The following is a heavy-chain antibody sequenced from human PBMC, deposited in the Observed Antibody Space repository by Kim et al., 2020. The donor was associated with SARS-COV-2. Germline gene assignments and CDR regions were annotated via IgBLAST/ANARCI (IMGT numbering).Heavy chain of an antibody. D-gene: IGHD2-8*01. CDR2: INGVNGKT. J-gene: IGHJ6*02. CDR3: ARGLISWAMDV. CDR1: GYTFTAYA. V-gene: IGHV1-3*01. Sequence: ASVKVSCKASGYTFTAYAMHWVRQAPGQRLEWMGWINGVNGKTKYSQNFQGRVTITRDTSASTVYMEVSSLRSEDTAVYYCARGLISWAMDVWGQGTTVTVSS.